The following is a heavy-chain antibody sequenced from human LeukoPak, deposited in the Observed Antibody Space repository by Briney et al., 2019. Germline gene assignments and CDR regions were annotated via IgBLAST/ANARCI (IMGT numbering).Heavy chain of an antibody. D-gene: IGHD3-16*01. J-gene: IGHJ4*02. V-gene: IGHV3-74*01. CDR2: INEDGSIT. CDR1: GFTFRTYW. CDR3: GRDLGGRWSY. Sequence: PGGSLRLSCAVSGFTFRTYWMHWVRQVPGEGLVWVSRINEDGSITSYADSVTGRFTISRDNAQNTLYLQMNSLSAEDTAEYYCGRDLGGRWSYWGQGALVTVSS.